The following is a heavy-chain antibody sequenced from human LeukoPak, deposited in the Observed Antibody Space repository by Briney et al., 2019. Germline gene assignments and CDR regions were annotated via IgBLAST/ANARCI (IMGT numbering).Heavy chain of an antibody. V-gene: IGHV4-39*01. CDR2: IYYSGST. CDR1: GGSISSSSYY. Sequence: KSSETLSLTCTVSGGSISSSSYYWGWIRQPPGKGLEWIGSIYYSGSTYYNPSLKSRVTISVDTSKNQFSLKLSSVTAADTAVYYCARQNTSGYYYYYYGMDVWGQRTTVTVSS. J-gene: IGHJ6*02. CDR3: ARQNTSGYYYYYYGMDV.